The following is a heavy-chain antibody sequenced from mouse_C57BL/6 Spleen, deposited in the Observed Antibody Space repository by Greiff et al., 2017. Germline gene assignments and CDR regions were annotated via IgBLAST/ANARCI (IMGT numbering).Heavy chain of an antibody. Sequence: VQLQQSGAELVRPGASVTLSCKASGYTFTDYEMHWVKQTPVHGLEWIGAIDPETGGTAYNQKFKGKAILTADKSSSTAYMELRSLTSEDSAVYYCTRERMVRYAMDYWGQGTSVTVSS. V-gene: IGHV1-15*01. J-gene: IGHJ4*01. D-gene: IGHD2-2*01. CDR2: IDPETGGT. CDR3: TRERMVRYAMDY. CDR1: GYTFTDYE.